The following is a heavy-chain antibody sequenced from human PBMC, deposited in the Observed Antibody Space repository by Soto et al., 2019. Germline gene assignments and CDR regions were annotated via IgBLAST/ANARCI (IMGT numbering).Heavy chain of an antibody. Sequence: EVQLVESGGGLVKPGGSLRLSCAASGFTFSDAWMSWVRQAPGKGLERVGLIKKKTDGGTTDYAAPVKCRFTISRDDSKNTLYLQMSSLKAEDTAVYYCRTQWLDWGQGTLVTVSS. CDR2: IKKKTDGGTT. CDR3: RTQWLD. CDR1: GFTFSDAW. V-gene: IGHV3-15*01. J-gene: IGHJ4*02. D-gene: IGHD6-19*01.